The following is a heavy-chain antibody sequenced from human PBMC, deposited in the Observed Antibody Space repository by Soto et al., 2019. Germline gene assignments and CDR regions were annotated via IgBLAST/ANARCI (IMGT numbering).Heavy chain of an antibody. CDR3: ARANIWFGDGAFDI. Sequence: QVQLVQSGAEVKKPGASVKVSCKASEYTFTSYYMHWVRQAPGQGLEWMGIINPSGGSTSYAQKFQGRVTMTRVTSTSTVYMELSSLRSEDTALYFFARANIWFGDGAFDIWDQGTMVTVSS. CDR1: EYTFTSYY. V-gene: IGHV1-46*03. CDR2: INPSGGST. D-gene: IGHD3-10*01. J-gene: IGHJ3*02.